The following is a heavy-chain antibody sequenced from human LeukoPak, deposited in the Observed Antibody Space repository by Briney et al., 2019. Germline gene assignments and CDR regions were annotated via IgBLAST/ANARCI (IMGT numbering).Heavy chain of an antibody. CDR3: ARDRGNDYGFDYYYGMDV. CDR1: GGSISSYY. J-gene: IGHJ6*02. Sequence: SETLSLTCTVSGGSISSYYWSWIRQPPGKGLEWIGYIYYSGSTNYNPSLKSRVTISVDTSKNQFSLKLSSVTAADTAVYYCARDRGNDYGFDYYYGMDVWGQGTTVTVSS. CDR2: IYYSGST. D-gene: IGHD4-17*01. V-gene: IGHV4-59*01.